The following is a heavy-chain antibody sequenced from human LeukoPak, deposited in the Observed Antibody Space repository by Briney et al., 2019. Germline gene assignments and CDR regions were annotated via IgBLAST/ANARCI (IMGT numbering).Heavy chain of an antibody. CDR3: ARDTTHCSSTSCRYYYYYGMDV. CDR2: ISSSSSYT. D-gene: IGHD2-2*01. V-gene: IGHV3-11*06. CDR1: GFTFSDYY. Sequence: GGSLRLSCAASGFTFSDYYMSWIRQAPGKGLEWVSYISSSSSYTNYADSVKGRFTISRDNAKNSLYLQMNSLRAEDTAVYYCARDTTHCSSTSCRYYYYYGMDVWGQGTTVTVSS. J-gene: IGHJ6*02.